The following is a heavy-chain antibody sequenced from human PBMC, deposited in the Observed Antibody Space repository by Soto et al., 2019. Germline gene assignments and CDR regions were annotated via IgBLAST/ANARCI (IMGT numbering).Heavy chain of an antibody. CDR2: IYYSGST. CDR3: ARSPRGQELNH. V-gene: IGHV4-59*01. CDR1: GDSFTSDC. D-gene: IGHD6-13*01. Sequence: SETLSLTCTVSGDSFTSDCFTWIRQPPGKGLEWIGYIYYSGSTNYNPSLASRVIISIDTSKSQFSLRLTSVTAADTAVYYCARSPRGQELNHWGQGALVTVSS. J-gene: IGHJ4*02.